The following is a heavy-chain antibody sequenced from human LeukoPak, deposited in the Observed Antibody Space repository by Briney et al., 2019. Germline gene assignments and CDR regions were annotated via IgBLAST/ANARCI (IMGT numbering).Heavy chain of an antibody. CDR1: GFTVSSNY. CDR2: IYSGGST. CDR3: ARDIVVPEYYYYYYGMDV. V-gene: IGHV3-66*01. J-gene: IGHJ6*02. D-gene: IGHD1-26*01. Sequence: GGSLRLSCAASGFTVSSNYMSWVRQAPGKGLEWVSVIYSGGSTYYADSVKGRFTISRDNSKNTLYLQMNSLRAEDTAVYYCARDIVVPEYYYYYYGMDVWGQGTTVTVSS.